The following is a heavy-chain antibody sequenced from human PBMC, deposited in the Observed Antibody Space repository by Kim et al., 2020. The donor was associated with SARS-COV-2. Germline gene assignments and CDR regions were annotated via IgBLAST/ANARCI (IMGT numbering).Heavy chain of an antibody. D-gene: IGHD3-10*01. CDR3: ARGPYGSGSKWFDP. J-gene: IGHJ5*02. Sequence: ASVKVSCKASGYTFTSYDINWVRQATGQGLEWMGWMNPNSGNTGNAQKFQGRVTMTRNTSISTAYMELSSLRSEDTAVYYCARGPYGSGSKWFDPWGQGTLVTVSS. V-gene: IGHV1-8*01. CDR1: GYTFTSYD. CDR2: MNPNSGNT.